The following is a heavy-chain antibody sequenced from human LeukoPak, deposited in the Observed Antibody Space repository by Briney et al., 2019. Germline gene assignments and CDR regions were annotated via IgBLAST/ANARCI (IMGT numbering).Heavy chain of an antibody. Sequence: SVKVSCRASGGTFSSYAISWVRQAPGQGLEWMGGIIPIFGTANYAQKFQGRVTITTDESTSTAYMELSSLRSEDTAVYYCARVAVAGTGVDYWGQGTLVTVSS. V-gene: IGHV1-69*05. CDR1: GGTFSSYA. CDR3: ARVAVAGTGVDY. D-gene: IGHD6-19*01. CDR2: IIPIFGTA. J-gene: IGHJ4*02.